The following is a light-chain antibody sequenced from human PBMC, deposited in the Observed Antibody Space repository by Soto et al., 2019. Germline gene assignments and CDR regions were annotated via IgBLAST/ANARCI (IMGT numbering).Light chain of an antibody. CDR3: QQYGSSPGT. CDR2: GAS. CDR1: QSISSSY. J-gene: IGKJ1*01. V-gene: IGKV3-20*01. Sequence: EIVLTQSPGTLSLSPGERATLSCRASQSISSSYLAWYQQKPDQAPRLLIYGASSRATGIPDRFSGSGSGTDFTLTISRXXXXXXXVXYXQQYGSSPGTFGQGTKVEIK.